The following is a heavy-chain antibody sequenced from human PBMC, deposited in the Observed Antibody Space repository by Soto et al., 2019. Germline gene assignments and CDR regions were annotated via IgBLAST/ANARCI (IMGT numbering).Heavy chain of an antibody. CDR2: ISWNSGSI. J-gene: IGHJ5*02. D-gene: IGHD6-19*01. CDR3: AKAGPGYSSCWFNWFDP. Sequence: GGSLRLSCAGSGFTFDDYAMHWIRQAPGKGLEWVSGISWNSGSIGYADSVKGRFTISRDNAKNSLYLQMNSLRAEDTALYYCAKAGPGYSSCWFNWFDPWGQGTLVTVSS. CDR1: GFTFDDYA. V-gene: IGHV3-9*01.